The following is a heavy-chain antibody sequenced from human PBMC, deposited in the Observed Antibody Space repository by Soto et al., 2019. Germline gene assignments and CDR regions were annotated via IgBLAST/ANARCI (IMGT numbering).Heavy chain of an antibody. J-gene: IGHJ4*02. V-gene: IGHV1-3*01. CDR2: INAGNGNT. CDR3: ARVPCSGGSCYWARDFDY. Sequence: GXSVKVSFNASGYTFTSYAMHLVRHTPGQRLEWMGWINAGNGNTKYSQKFQGRVTITRDTSASTAYMELSSLRSEDTAVYYCARVPCSGGSCYWARDFDYWGQGTLVTVSS. D-gene: IGHD2-15*01. CDR1: GYTFTSYA.